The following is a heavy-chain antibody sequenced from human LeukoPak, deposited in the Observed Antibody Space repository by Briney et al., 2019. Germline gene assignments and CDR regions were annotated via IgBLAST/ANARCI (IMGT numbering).Heavy chain of an antibody. CDR1: GFTFSSYA. J-gene: IGHJ4*02. D-gene: IGHD3-22*01. V-gene: IGHV3-23*01. CDR2: ISGSGGST. Sequence: GSLRLSCAASGFTFSSYAMSWVRQAPGKGLEWVSAISGSGGSTYYADSVKGRFTISRDNSKNTLYLQMNSLRAEDTAVYYCAKDRASSGYWSYWGQGTLVTVSS. CDR3: AKDRASSGYWSY.